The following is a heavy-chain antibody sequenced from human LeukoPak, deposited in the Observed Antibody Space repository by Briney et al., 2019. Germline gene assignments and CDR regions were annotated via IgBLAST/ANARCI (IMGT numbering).Heavy chain of an antibody. V-gene: IGHV4-34*01. CDR3: ARGPGTVGLSP. J-gene: IGHJ5*02. CDR2: INHSGDT. D-gene: IGHD1/OR15-1a*01. CDR1: GGSFTNYY. Sequence: SETLSLTCNVSGGSFTNYYWSWIRQTPEKGLEWIGQINHSGDTSYNPSLRSRVTLSVDRSKNQFPLKVTSVTAADTGVYYCARGPGTVGLSPWGQGTLVTVSS.